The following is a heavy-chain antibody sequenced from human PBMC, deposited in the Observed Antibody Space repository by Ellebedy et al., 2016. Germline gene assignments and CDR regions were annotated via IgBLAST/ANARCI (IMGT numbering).Heavy chain of an antibody. J-gene: IGHJ6*04. CDR2: ISWDGGST. D-gene: IGHD3-10*01. CDR3: AKAYGSGSYMDV. CDR1: GFTFDDYT. V-gene: IGHV3-43*01. Sequence: GESLKISXAASGFTFDDYTMHWVRQAPGKGLEWVSLISWDGGSTYYADSVKGRFTISRDNSKNSLYLQMNSLRTEDTALYYCAKAYGSGSYMDVWGKGTTVTVSS.